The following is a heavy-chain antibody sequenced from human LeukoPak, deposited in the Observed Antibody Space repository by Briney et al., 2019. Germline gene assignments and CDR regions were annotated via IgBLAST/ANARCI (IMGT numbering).Heavy chain of an antibody. D-gene: IGHD3-9*01. CDR1: GGSISSSSYY. J-gene: IGHJ6*02. CDR3: ARGGGLRYLWSPWMDV. V-gene: IGHV4-39*07. CDR2: IYYSGST. Sequence: SETLSLTCTVSGGSISSSSYYWGWIRQPPGKGLEWIGSIYYSGSTYYNPSLKSRVTISVDKSKNQFSLKLSSVTAADTAVYYCARGGGLRYLWSPWMDVWGQGTTVTVSS.